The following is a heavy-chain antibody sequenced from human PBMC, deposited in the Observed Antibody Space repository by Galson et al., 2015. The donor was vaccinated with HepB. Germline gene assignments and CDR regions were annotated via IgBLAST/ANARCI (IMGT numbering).Heavy chain of an antibody. CDR1: GFPFSNHF. CDR3: ARVYDGDDSGEDYGMDV. CDR2: ISATSRYI. V-gene: IGHV3-21*01. Sequence: LRLSCAASGFPFSNHFMNWVRQAPGKGLEWVAYISATSRYIYYADSVKGRFTISRDNDKDSLYLQMNSLRAEDTAVYYCARVYDGDDSGEDYGMDVWGPGATVTVSS. D-gene: IGHD4-17*01. J-gene: IGHJ6*02.